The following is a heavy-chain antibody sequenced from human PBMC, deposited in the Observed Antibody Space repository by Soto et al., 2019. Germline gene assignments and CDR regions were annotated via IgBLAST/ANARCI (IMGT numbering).Heavy chain of an antibody. D-gene: IGHD2-15*01. Sequence: SVKVSCKASEGTFSSYAISWVRQAPGQGLEWMGGIIPIFGTANYAQKFQGRVTITADESTSTAYMELSSLRSEDTAVYYCARTTSCSGGSCYSRVGSAFDIWGQGTMVTVSS. CDR2: IIPIFGTA. V-gene: IGHV1-69*13. CDR1: EGTFSSYA. J-gene: IGHJ3*02. CDR3: ARTTSCSGGSCYSRVGSAFDI.